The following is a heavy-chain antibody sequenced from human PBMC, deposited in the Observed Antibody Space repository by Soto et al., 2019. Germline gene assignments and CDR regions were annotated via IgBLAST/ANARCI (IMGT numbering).Heavy chain of an antibody. CDR3: ARGSDIVLMVYAIGGYYFDY. V-gene: IGHV3-21*01. CDR1: GFTFSSYS. J-gene: IGHJ4*02. CDR2: ISSSSSYI. D-gene: IGHD2-8*01. Sequence: EVQLVESGGGLVKPGGSLRLSCAASGFTFSSYSMNWVRQAPGKGLEWVSSISSSSSYIYYADSVKGRFTISRDNAKNSLYRQMNSLIAEDTAVYYCARGSDIVLMVYAIGGYYFDYWGQGTLVTVSS.